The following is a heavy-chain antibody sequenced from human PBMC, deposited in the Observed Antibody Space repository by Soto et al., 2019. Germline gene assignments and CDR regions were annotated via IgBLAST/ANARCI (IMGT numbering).Heavy chain of an antibody. CDR2: INAGNGNT. Sequence: QVQLVQSGAEVQKPGASVKVSCKASGYTFTSYAIHWVRQAPGPRLEWMGWINAGNGNTQYSQKFQGRVTITRDTSASIAYMEVSSLRSEDTALYYCAREQSGEIMTMTDAFVIWGQGTMVTVSS. V-gene: IGHV1-3*01. J-gene: IGHJ3*02. CDR1: GYTFTSYA. CDR3: AREQSGEIMTMTDAFVI. D-gene: IGHD3-16*01.